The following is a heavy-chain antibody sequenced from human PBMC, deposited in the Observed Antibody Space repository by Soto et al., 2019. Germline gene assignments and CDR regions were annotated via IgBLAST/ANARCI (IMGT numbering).Heavy chain of an antibody. J-gene: IGHJ6*02. CDR1: GFSISGYY. Sequence: SETLSLTCPFSGFSISGYYWSWIRQPPGKGLEWIGYMYNTGSTVYNPSFKSRVTISVDTSKNQFSLKLNSVTAADTAVYYCARDLWGYCGTDCYPLDVWGQGTTVTVSS. D-gene: IGHD2-21*02. V-gene: IGHV4-59*01. CDR2: MYNTGST. CDR3: ARDLWGYCGTDCYPLDV.